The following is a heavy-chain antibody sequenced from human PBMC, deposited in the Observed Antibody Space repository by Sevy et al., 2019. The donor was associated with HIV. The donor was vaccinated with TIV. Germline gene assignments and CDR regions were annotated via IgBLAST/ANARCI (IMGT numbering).Heavy chain of an antibody. CDR3: TTSRD. CDR1: GFTFSNAW. V-gene: IGHV3-15*01. J-gene: IGHJ4*02. CDR2: IRSKTDGGTA. Sequence: GESLKISCAASGFTFSNAWMSWVRQAPGKGLEWDGRIRSKTDGGTADYTAPVKGRFTISRDDSRNMLHLQMDVLKSENTGMYYCTTSRDWGQGTQVTVSS.